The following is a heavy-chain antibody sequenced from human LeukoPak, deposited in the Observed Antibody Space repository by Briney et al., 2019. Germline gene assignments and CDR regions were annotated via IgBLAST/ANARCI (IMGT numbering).Heavy chain of an antibody. CDR1: GGSISSGDYY. V-gene: IGHV4-30-4*01. J-gene: IGHJ3*02. Sequence: SETLSLTCTVSGGSISSGDYYWSWLRQPPGKGLEWIGYIYYSGSTYYNPSLKSRVTISVDTSKNQFSLKLSSVTAADTAVYYCARGNPSRRGHGIRLGAFDIWGQGTMVTVSS. CDR3: ARGNPSRRGHGIRLGAFDI. CDR2: IYYSGST. D-gene: IGHD2-21*01.